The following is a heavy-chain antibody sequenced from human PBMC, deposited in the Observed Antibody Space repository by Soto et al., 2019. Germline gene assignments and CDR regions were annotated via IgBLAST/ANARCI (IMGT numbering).Heavy chain of an antibody. CDR1: GYSFVTSG. V-gene: IGHV1-18*01. CDR3: ARGGHYDSSGYYSWFDS. Sequence: QVQLVQSGDEVKKPGASVKVSCKTSGYSFVTSGTTSVRQAPRHGLEWMGWISAYNGNTNYAQMLQGRVTMTTDTSTSTAYMELRRVRADDRAVYYCARGGHYDSSGYYSWFDSWGQGTLVTVSS. CDR2: ISAYNGNT. J-gene: IGHJ5*01. D-gene: IGHD3-22*01.